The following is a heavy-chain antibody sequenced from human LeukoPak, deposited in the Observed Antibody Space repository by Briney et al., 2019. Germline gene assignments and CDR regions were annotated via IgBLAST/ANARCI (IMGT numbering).Heavy chain of an antibody. D-gene: IGHD6-13*01. V-gene: IGHV4-34*01. CDR3: ARGRDSSSWRDAFDI. CDR1: GGSFSGYY. Sequence: SETLSLTCAVYGGSFSGYYWSWIRQPPGKGLEWIGEINHSGSTNYNPSLKSRVTISVDTSKNQFPLKLSSVTAADTAVYYCARGRDSSSWRDAFDIWGQGTMVTVSS. CDR2: INHSGST. J-gene: IGHJ3*02.